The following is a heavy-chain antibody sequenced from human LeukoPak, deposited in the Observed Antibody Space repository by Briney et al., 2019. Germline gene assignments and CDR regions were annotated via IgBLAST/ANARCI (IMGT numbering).Heavy chain of an antibody. CDR2: IDPSDSYT. V-gene: IGHV5-10-1*01. CDR3: ARSYSSGWNYFDY. Sequence: GESLKISCKGSGYSFTSYWISWVRQMPGKGLEWMGRIDPSDSYTNYSPSFQGHVTISADKSIGTAYLQWSSLKASDTAMYYCARSYSSGWNYFDYWGQGTLVTVSS. J-gene: IGHJ4*02. CDR1: GYSFTSYW. D-gene: IGHD6-19*01.